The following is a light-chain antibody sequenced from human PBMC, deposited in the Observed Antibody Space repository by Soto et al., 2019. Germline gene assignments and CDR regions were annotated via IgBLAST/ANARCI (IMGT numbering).Light chain of an antibody. CDR2: GAF. CDR3: QQYGNSIPIT. J-gene: IGKJ5*01. CDR1: QSVSTSF. V-gene: IGKV3-20*01. Sequence: EIGLTHSAGTLSLSTGERATLSCRAIQSVSTSFLAWYQQKPGQAPRLLIYGAFSRATGIPDRFSGSGSGTDFTLTISRLEPEDFAVYYCQQYGNSIPITFCHGTRLEIK.